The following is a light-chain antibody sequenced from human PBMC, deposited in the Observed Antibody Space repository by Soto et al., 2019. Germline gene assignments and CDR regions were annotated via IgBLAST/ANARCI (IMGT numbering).Light chain of an antibody. Sequence: EIVLKQSPGTLSLSPGERATLSCRASQSVNNYLAWYQQKPGQAPMLLIYDASNRATGITARFSGSGSVTEFTLSISSLEPDDFAVYYCQERGNRLWLTFGGGTRVEIK. CDR1: QSVNNY. V-gene: IGKV3-11*01. CDR3: QERGNRLWLT. CDR2: DAS. J-gene: IGKJ4*01.